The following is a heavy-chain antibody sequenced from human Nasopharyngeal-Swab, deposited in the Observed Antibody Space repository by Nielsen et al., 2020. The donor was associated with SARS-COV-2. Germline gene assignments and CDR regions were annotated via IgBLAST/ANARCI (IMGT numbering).Heavy chain of an antibody. V-gene: IGHV3-23*01. D-gene: IGHD2-21*01. CDR2: ISGSGDTT. J-gene: IGHJ6*02. Sequence: GGSLRLSCAASGFTFSSYAMSWVRQAPGKGLEWVSIISGSGDTTYADSVKDRFTISRDNSKNTLYLQTNSLRVEDTAVYYCAKAPYLRGLDVWGQGTTVTVSS. CDR1: GFTFSSYA. CDR3: AKAPYLRGLDV.